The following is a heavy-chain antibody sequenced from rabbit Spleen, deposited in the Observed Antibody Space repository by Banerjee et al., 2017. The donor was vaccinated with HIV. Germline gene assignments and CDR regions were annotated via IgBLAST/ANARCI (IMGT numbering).Heavy chain of an antibody. CDR3: ARDCPYDNDVAGDGYDL. Sequence: QEQLVESGGGLVKPEGSLKLSCTASGFSFSNKAVMCWVRQAPGKGLEWIGCINSSTSKTWYASWAKGRFTISKTSSTTVTLQMTSLTVADTATYFCARDCPYDNDVAGDGYDLWGPGTLVT. J-gene: IGHJ4*01. CDR2: INSSTSKT. D-gene: IGHD6-1*01. CDR1: GFSFSNKAV. V-gene: IGHV1S45*01.